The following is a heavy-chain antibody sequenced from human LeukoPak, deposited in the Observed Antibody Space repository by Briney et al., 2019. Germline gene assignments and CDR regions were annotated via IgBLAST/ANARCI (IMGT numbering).Heavy chain of an antibody. Sequence: GGSLRLSCAASGFTFDDYAMHWVRQAPGKGLEWVSGISWNSGSIGYADSVKGRFTISRDNAKNSLYLQMNSLRAEDMALYYCAKDSGVVPAAIGYFDYWGQGTLVTVSS. V-gene: IGHV3-9*03. CDR1: GFTFDDYA. J-gene: IGHJ4*02. CDR2: ISWNSGSI. CDR3: AKDSGVVPAAIGYFDY. D-gene: IGHD2-2*01.